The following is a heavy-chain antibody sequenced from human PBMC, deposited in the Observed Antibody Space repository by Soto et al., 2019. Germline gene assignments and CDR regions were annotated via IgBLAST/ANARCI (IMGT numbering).Heavy chain of an antibody. V-gene: IGHV3-48*03. CDR1: GFTFSSYE. Sequence: GGSLRLSCAASGFTFSSYEMNWVRQAPGKGLEWVSYISSSGSTIYYADSVKGRFTISRDNAKNSLYLQMNSLRAEDTAVYYCARMVGYCSGGSCFDAFDIWGQGTMVTVSS. CDR3: ARMVGYCSGGSCFDAFDI. J-gene: IGHJ3*02. CDR2: ISSSGSTI. D-gene: IGHD2-15*01.